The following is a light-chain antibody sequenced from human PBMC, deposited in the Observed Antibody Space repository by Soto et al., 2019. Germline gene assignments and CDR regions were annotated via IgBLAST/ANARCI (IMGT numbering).Light chain of an antibody. CDR1: QSISSY. V-gene: IGKV1-39*01. J-gene: IGKJ1*01. Sequence: DIQMTHSPSSLSASVGHRVSMTCRASQSISSYLNWYQQKQGRPPKILMYAASSLQSGVPSRFSGRGSGTKCTLTLASLQTGDFATYYCQQYETFSGTFGPGTKVDIK. CDR3: QQYETFSGT. CDR2: AAS.